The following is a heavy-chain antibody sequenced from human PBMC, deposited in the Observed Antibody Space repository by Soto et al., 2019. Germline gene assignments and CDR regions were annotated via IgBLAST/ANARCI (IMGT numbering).Heavy chain of an antibody. V-gene: IGHV4-39*07. Sequence: PSETLSLTCAVSGGSMSSSAYFWAWVRQPPGKPLEWIGSVNYNGNTYYNPSLRSRVTISMDTSKNQFSLMLSSVTVADAAVYYCARLLSDNWNYAPYYFDSWGQGTLVTVSS. J-gene: IGHJ4*02. CDR3: ARLLSDNWNYAPYYFDS. CDR2: VNYNGNT. D-gene: IGHD1-7*01. CDR1: GGSMSSSAYF.